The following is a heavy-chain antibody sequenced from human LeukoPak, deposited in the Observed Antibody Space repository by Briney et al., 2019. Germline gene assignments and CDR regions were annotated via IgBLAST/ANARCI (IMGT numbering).Heavy chain of an antibody. Sequence: PSETLSLTCTVSGGSISSGSYFWGWIRQPPGKGLEWIGYIYYSGSTSYNPSLKSRVTISVDTSKNQFSLKLNSVTAADTAVYYCAREPRYCSRTTSCYHANYFYYMDVWGKGTTVTVSS. V-gene: IGHV4-61*01. CDR3: AREPRYCSRTTSCYHANYFYYMDV. D-gene: IGHD2-2*01. CDR2: IYYSGST. CDR1: GGSISSGSYF. J-gene: IGHJ6*03.